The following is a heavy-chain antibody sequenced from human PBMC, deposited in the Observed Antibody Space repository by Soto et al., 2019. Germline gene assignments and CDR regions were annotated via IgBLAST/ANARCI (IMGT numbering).Heavy chain of an antibody. Sequence: LSLTCSVSGDSINSRYWSWIRQPPGKGLEWIGYIDYVGSTNYAPSLQSRVTMSVDTPKNQVSLKLRYVTAADTAVYYCVRQRGNYFDFWGQGTLVTVSS. D-gene: IGHD3-10*01. CDR1: GDSINSRY. CDR2: IDYVGST. V-gene: IGHV4-59*11. J-gene: IGHJ4*02. CDR3: VRQRGNYFDF.